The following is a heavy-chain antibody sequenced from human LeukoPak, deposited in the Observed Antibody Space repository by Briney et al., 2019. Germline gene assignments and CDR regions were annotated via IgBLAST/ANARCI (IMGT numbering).Heavy chain of an antibody. V-gene: IGHV3-48*01. CDR2: ISGRSSTI. CDR1: AFTFSDYS. D-gene: IGHD1-26*01. J-gene: IGHJ4*02. CDR3: ARDRLTSGSYFFDY. Sequence: PGGSLRLSCAASAFTFSDYSMNWVRQAPGKGLEWISYISGRSSTIYYADSVRGRFTISRDNAKNSMYLQMNSLRAEDTAVYYCARDRLTSGSYFFDYWGQGTLVTVPS.